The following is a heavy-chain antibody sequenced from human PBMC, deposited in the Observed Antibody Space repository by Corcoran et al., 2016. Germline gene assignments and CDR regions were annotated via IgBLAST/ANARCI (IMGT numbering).Heavy chain of an antibody. D-gene: IGHD6-19*01. CDR2: NSAYDGNT. V-gene: IGHV1-18*01. CDR1: GYTFTSYS. Sequence: QVQLVQSGAEVKKPGASVRVSCKASGYTFTSYSISWVRQAPGQGLEWMGWNSAYDGNTNYAQKFQGRVPMTTDASTTTAYMELRSLTSDDTAVYYCARSLTNEWLVRFSLTNWGQGTLVTVSS. CDR3: ARSLTNEWLVRFSLTN. J-gene: IGHJ4*02.